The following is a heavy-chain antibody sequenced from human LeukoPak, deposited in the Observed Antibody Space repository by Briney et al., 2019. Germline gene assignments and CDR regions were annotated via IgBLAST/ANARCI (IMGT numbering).Heavy chain of an antibody. Sequence: PGGSLRLSCAASGFTFRTYWMNWVRQAPGKGLEWVGRIRGAGYSDAPAYVASVRGRFTISRDDSKSTAYLQMNSLKAEDTAVYYCTVPASGGNWFDPWGPGTLVTVSS. J-gene: IGHJ5*02. CDR2: IRGAGYSDAP. CDR1: GFTFRTYW. D-gene: IGHD2-2*01. CDR3: TVPASGGNWFDP. V-gene: IGHV3-73*01.